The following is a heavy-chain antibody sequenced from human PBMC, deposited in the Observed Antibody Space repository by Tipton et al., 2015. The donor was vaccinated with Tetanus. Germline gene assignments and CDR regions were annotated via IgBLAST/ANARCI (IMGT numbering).Heavy chain of an antibody. Sequence: TLSLTCAASGGSISTNYWTWIRQSPGKGLEWIGYIQYNGITNYHPSLKSRVSISVDSSTSQFSLRLASVTAADTAVYYCACGSGYFDSSYHSPLDFWGRGTLVTVSS. CDR3: ACGSGYFDSSYHSPLDF. D-gene: IGHD3-22*01. J-gene: IGHJ4*02. CDR1: GGSISTNY. CDR2: IQYNGIT. V-gene: IGHV4-59*01.